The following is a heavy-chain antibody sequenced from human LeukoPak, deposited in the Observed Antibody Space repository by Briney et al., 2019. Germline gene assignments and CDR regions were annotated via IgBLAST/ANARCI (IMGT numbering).Heavy chain of an antibody. Sequence: GGSLRLSCAASGFTFSSYWMHWVRQAPGKGLVWVSRINTDGSSTSYADSVKGRFTISRDNAKDTLYLQMNSLRAEDTAVYYCRTGITMVRGVIRDAFDIWGQGTIVTVSS. J-gene: IGHJ3*02. D-gene: IGHD3-10*01. V-gene: IGHV3-74*01. CDR3: RTGITMVRGVIRDAFDI. CDR2: INTDGSST. CDR1: GFTFSSYW.